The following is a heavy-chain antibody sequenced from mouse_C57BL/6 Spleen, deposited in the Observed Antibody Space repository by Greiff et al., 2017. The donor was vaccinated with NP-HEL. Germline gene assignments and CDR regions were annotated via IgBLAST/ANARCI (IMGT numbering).Heavy chain of an antibody. D-gene: IGHD1-1*01. V-gene: IGHV5-17*01. CDR3: ALLLLYFDV. Sequence: EVKLVESGGGLVKPGGSLKLSCAASGFTFSDYGMHWVRQAPEKGLEWVVYISSGSSTIYYADTVKGRFTISRDNAKNTLFLQMTSLRSEDTAMYYCALLLLYFDVWGTGTTVTVSS. CDR2: ISSGSSTI. J-gene: IGHJ1*03. CDR1: GFTFSDYG.